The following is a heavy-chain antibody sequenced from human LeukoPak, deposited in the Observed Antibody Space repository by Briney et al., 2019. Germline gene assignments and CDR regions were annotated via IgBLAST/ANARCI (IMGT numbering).Heavy chain of an antibody. Sequence: SETLSLTCAVSGGSISSGGYSWSWIRQPPGKGLEWIGYIYYSGSTYYNPSLKSRVTISVDTSKNQFSLKLSSVTAADTAVYYCARAPSYYYYYMDVWGKGTTVTVSS. V-gene: IGHV4-30-4*07. J-gene: IGHJ6*03. CDR2: IYYSGST. CDR1: GGSISSGGYS. CDR3: ARAPSYYYYYMDV.